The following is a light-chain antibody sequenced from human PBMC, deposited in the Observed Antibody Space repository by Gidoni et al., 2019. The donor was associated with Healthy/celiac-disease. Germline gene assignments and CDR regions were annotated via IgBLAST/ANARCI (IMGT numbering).Light chain of an antibody. CDR1: SSDVGGYHY. V-gene: IGLV2-14*01. J-gene: IGLJ1*01. CDR3: SSHTSSSTLEV. CDR2: EVS. Sequence: QSALTQPASVSGSPGQSITISCTGTSSDVGGYHYVSWYQQHPGKAPKLMIYEVSNRPSGVSNRFSGSKSGNTASLTISGLQAEDEADYYCSSHTSSSTLEVFGTGTKVTVL.